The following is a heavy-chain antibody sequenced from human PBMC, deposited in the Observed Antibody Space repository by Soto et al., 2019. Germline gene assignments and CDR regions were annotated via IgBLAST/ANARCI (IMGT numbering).Heavy chain of an antibody. CDR3: ARDAAYSNCWFPSYYMYV. V-gene: IGHV3-48*01. CDR1: KFTFSSYG. D-gene: IGHD6-13*01. Sequence: GGSLRLSCAASKFTFSSYGMNWVRQAPGKGLEWASYISTSSDTIYYADSVKGRFTISRDNAKNSLYLQINSLRAEDTAVYYCARDAAYSNCWFPSYYMYVWGKRTSVTGSS. CDR2: ISTSSDTI. J-gene: IGHJ6*03.